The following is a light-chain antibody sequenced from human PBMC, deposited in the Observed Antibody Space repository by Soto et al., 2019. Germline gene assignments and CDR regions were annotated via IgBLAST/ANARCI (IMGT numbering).Light chain of an antibody. Sequence: IVMTQSPYFLIVSRGARASLNCKSSRNVLYTPNTNSYLAWYQQKPGQPPKLLIYWASTRETGVPDRFSGSGSGTDFTLTISSLQAEDVAVYYCQQYYSAPWAFGQGTKVDIK. CDR2: WAS. CDR3: QQYYSAPWA. J-gene: IGKJ1*01. CDR1: RNVLYTPNTNSY. V-gene: IGKV4-1*01.